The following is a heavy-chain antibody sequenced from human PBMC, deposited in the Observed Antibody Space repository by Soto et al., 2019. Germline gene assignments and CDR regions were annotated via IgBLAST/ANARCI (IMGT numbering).Heavy chain of an antibody. CDR2: IYYSGST. D-gene: IGHD6-19*01. CDR1: GGSISGSSHY. CDR3: ARHAKGSGWPSIDY. V-gene: IGHV4-39*01. J-gene: IGHJ4*02. Sequence: SETLSLTCTVSGGSISGSSHYWGWIRQPPGKGLEWIGSIYYSGSTYYNPSLKSRVAVSVDTSKNHFSLKLSTVTAADTAVYYCARHAKGSGWPSIDYWGQGTLFTVSS.